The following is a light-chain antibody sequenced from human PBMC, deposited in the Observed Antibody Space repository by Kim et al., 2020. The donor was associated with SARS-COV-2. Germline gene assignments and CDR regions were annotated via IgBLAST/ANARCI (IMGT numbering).Light chain of an antibody. CDR2: LTS. CDR1: QGIGRD. Sequence: AIQVTQSPSSLSASVGDTVTITCRASQGIGRDLAWYQQKPGTAPTLLIFLTSKLHTGVPSRFSGSNSGADFTLTITSLQPEDFATYYCLQDYDFPWTFGQGTKVDIK. J-gene: IGKJ1*01. CDR3: LQDYDFPWT. V-gene: IGKV1-6*01.